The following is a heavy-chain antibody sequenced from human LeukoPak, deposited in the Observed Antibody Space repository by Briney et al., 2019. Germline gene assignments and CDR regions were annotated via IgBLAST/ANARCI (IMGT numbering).Heavy chain of an antibody. CDR2: INRSGGST. CDR1: GFAFDAHG. J-gene: IGHJ4*02. CDR3: ARAPITSPFYFDY. D-gene: IGHD2-2*01. Sequence: GGSLRLSCTASGFAFDAHGMSWVRQVPGKGLEWVSGINRSGGSTGYADPLRGRFTISRDNAKNSLYLQMDSLRAEDTALYYCARAPITSPFYFDYWGQGTLVTVSS. V-gene: IGHV3-20*04.